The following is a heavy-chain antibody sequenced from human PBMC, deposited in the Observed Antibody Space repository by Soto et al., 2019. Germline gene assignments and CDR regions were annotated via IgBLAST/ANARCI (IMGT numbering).Heavy chain of an antibody. Sequence: ASVKVSCKAPGYTFTSYGISWVRQAPGQGLEWMGWISAYIGNTNYAQKLQGRVTMTADTSTSTAYMELRSLRSEDTAVYYCARGREYYYDSSPKSGYYYGMDVWGQGTTVTVSS. V-gene: IGHV1-18*01. CDR2: ISAYIGNT. CDR3: ARGREYYYDSSPKSGYYYGMDV. J-gene: IGHJ6*02. CDR1: GYTFTSYG. D-gene: IGHD3-22*01.